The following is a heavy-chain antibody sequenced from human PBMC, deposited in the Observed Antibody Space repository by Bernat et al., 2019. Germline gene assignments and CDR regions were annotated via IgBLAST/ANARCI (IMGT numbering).Heavy chain of an antibody. CDR1: ADSISTGTDY. J-gene: IGHJ6*02. CDR3: ARGTEYFDRSGLFDHWGQGTLVTVSSGKNGMDV. CDR2: VYDNGYT. Sequence: QVQLQESGPGLVKPSQTLSLTCTVSADSISTGTDYWSWIRQHPGKGLEWIGHVYDNGYTNYNPSLKSRVTISIDTSGNHFSLKLSSVTAADTAVYFCARGTEYFDRSGLFDHWGQGTLVTVSSGKNGMDVWGQGTTVTVSS. V-gene: IGHV4-31*03. D-gene: IGHD3-22*01.